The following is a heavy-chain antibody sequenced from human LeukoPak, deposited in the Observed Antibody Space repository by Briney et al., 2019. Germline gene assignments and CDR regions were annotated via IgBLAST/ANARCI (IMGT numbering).Heavy chain of an antibody. CDR3: AGHIRPDISGYQRWLDP. CDR1: GYTFTNYW. CDR2: INSGGSDS. V-gene: IGHV5-51*01. Sequence: GESLKISCKGSGYTFTNYWIGWVRQMPGKGLEWMGIINSGGSDSSYSTSFQGRVTISADKSISTAYLQWSSLKASDTAVYYCAGHIRPDISGYQRWLDPWGQGTLVTVSS. D-gene: IGHD3-22*01. J-gene: IGHJ5*02.